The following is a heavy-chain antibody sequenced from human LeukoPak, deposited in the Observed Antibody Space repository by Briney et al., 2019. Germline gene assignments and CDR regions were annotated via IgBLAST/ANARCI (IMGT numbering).Heavy chain of an antibody. CDR1: GFSLSTSGVG. V-gene: IGHV2-5*01. J-gene: IGHJ1*01. D-gene: IGHD4-11*01. Sequence: SGPTLVNPTQTLTLTCTFSGFSLSTSGVGVGWIRQPPGKALEWLALIYWNDDKRYSPSLKNRLTITKDTSKNQVVLTMTNMDPVDTATYYCALDSEYSNYVGYFHHWGQGTLVTVPS. CDR2: IYWNDDK. CDR3: ALDSEYSNYVGYFHH.